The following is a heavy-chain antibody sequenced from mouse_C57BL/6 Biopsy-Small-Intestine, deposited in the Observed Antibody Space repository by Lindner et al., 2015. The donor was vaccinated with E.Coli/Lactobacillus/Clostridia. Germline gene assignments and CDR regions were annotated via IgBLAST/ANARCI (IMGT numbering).Heavy chain of an antibody. J-gene: IGHJ2*01. Sequence: VQLQESGAEPVRPGTSVKMSCKASGYTFTNYWIGWAKQRPGHGLEWIGDIYPGGGYTNYNEKFKGKATLTADESSSTAYMQFSSLTSEDSAIYYCARSLYDYFDYWGQGTTLTVSS. CDR3: ARSLYDYFDY. CDR1: GYTFTNYW. D-gene: IGHD2-3*01. V-gene: IGHV1-63*01. CDR2: IYPGGGYT.